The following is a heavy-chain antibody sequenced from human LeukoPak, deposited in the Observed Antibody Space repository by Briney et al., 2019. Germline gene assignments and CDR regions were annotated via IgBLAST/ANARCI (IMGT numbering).Heavy chain of an antibody. Sequence: PSETLSLTCAVYGGSFSGYYWSWIRQPPGKGLEWIGEINHSGSTNYNPSLKSRVTISVDTSKNQFSLNLTSVTAADTAVYYCARRPYDFWSGYYAIWGRGTMVTVSS. CDR2: INHSGST. D-gene: IGHD3-3*01. CDR1: GGSFSGYY. V-gene: IGHV4-34*01. CDR3: ARRPYDFWSGYYAI. J-gene: IGHJ3*02.